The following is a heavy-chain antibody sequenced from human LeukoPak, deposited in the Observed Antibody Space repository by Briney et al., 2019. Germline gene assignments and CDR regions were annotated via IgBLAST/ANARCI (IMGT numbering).Heavy chain of an antibody. V-gene: IGHV4-39*01. D-gene: IGHD3-22*01. CDR2: IYYSGST. CDR1: GGSISSSSYY. Sequence: SETPSLTCTVSGGSISSSSYYWGWIRQPPGKGLEWIGSIYYSGSTYYNPSLKSRVTISVDTSKNQFSLKLSSVTAADTAVYYCARHKSYYYDSSGTHFDLWGRGTLVTVSS. CDR3: ARHKSYYYDSSGTHFDL. J-gene: IGHJ2*01.